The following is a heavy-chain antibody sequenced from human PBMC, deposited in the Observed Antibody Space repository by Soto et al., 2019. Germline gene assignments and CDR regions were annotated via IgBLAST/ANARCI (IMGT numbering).Heavy chain of an antibody. CDR3: ARESEDITSHFDY. CDR2: ISSTTNYI. CDR1: GFTFTRYS. Sequence: GGSLILSCAASGFTFTRYSMNWVRQAPGKGLEWVSSISSTTNYIYYGDSMKGRFTISRDNAKNSLYLEMNSLRAEDTAVYYCARESEDITSHFDYWGQGTLVTVSS. V-gene: IGHV3-21*06. J-gene: IGHJ4*02.